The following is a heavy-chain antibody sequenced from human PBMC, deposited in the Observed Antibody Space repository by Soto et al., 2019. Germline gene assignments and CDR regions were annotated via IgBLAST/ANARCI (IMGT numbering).Heavy chain of an antibody. J-gene: IGHJ5*02. D-gene: IGHD1-7*01. Sequence: ASLKVSCKASGYTFTSYYMHWVQQAPGQGLEWMGIINPSGGSTSYAQKFQGRVTMTRDTSTSTVYMELSSLRSEDTAVYYCARDANYGVGWRWFDPWGQGXLVTVSS. CDR3: ARDANYGVGWRWFDP. CDR2: INPSGGST. V-gene: IGHV1-46*01. CDR1: GYTFTSYY.